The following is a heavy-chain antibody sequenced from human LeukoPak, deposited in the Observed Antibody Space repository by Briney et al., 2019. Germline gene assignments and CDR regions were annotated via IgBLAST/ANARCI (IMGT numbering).Heavy chain of an antibody. D-gene: IGHD6-19*01. V-gene: IGHV3-23*01. CDR3: ARDSGSSGWYDFSPYFDY. Sequence: GGSLRLSCAASGFTFSSYAMSWVRQAPGKGLEWVSAISGSGGSTYYADSVKGRFTISRDNAKNTLYLQMNSLRAEDTAVYYCARDSGSSGWYDFSPYFDYWGQGTLVTVSS. CDR1: GFTFSSYA. J-gene: IGHJ4*02. CDR2: ISGSGGST.